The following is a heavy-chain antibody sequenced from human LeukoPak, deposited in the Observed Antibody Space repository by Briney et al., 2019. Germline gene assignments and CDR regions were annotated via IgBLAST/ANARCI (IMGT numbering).Heavy chain of an antibody. D-gene: IGHD3-10*01. CDR2: IYYSGNT. V-gene: IGHV4-39*01. J-gene: IGHJ4*02. CDR1: AGSISSKSYY. Sequence: SETLSLTCTVSAGSISSKSYYWGWIRQPPGKGLEWVGSIYYSGNTDYNPSLKSRVTISVDTAKNQFSLRLNSVTAADTAVYYCARQIGAPGFDYWGQGTLVTVSS. CDR3: ARQIGAPGFDY.